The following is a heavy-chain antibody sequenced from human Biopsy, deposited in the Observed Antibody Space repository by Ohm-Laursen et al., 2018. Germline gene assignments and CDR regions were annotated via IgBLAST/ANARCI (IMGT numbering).Heavy chain of an antibody. Sequence: GTLSLTCTVSGGSVSSNTDYWAWLRQPPGKGLEWIGSIFYTGIIFYNPSLKSRVSISVDTSKNQFSLNLNSATASDTALYYCARHPTGFWFDPWGQGTLVIVSS. V-gene: IGHV4-39*01. CDR3: ARHPTGFWFDP. CDR2: IFYTGII. J-gene: IGHJ5*02. CDR1: GGSVSSNTDY.